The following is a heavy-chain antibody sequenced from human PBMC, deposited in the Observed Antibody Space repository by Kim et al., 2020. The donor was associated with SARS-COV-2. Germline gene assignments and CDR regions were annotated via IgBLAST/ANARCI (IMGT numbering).Heavy chain of an antibody. D-gene: IGHD4-17*01. CDR2: INTNTGNP. CDR1: GYTFTSYA. V-gene: IGHV7-4-1*02. J-gene: IGHJ6*03. CDR3: ARDLEVYGDYGVIYYYYMDV. Sequence: ASVKVSCKASGYTFTSYAMNWVRQAPGQGLEWMGWINTNTGNPTYAQGFTGRFVFSLDTSVSTAYLQISSLKAEDTAVYYCARDLEVYGDYGVIYYYYMDVWGKGTTVTVSS.